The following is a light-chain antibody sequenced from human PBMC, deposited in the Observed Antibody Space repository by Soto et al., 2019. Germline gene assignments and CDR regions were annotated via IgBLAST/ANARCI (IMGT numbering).Light chain of an antibody. J-gene: IGKJ1*01. CDR3: QQYGSSPRT. V-gene: IGKV3-20*01. CDR1: QSVTSNY. Sequence: EIVLTQSPDTLSLSPGERATLSCRASQSVTSNYLAWYQQKPGQAPRLLFYGASSRATGIPDRFSGSGSGTDFTLTISRLEPEDFAVYYCQQYGSSPRTFGQGTKVEI. CDR2: GAS.